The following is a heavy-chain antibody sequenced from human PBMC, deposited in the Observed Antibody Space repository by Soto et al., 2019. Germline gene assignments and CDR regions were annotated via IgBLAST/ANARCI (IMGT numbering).Heavy chain of an antibody. CDR3: ALPNYMVRGALMLYGIYV. J-gene: IGHJ6*02. V-gene: IGHV5-51*01. Sequence: GESLKISCKGSGYSFTSYWIGWFRQMPGQGPAWMGIIYPGDSDTRYSPSFQGQVTISADKSISTAYLQWSSLKASDTAMYYCALPNYMVRGALMLYGIYVWGQGTTVTVSS. D-gene: IGHD3-10*01. CDR1: GYSFTSYW. CDR2: IYPGDSDT.